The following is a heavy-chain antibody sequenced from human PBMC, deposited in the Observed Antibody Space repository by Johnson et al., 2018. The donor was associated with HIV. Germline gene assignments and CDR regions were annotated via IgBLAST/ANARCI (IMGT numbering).Heavy chain of an antibody. D-gene: IGHD3-10*01. CDR2: IRYDGSNK. Sequence: QVQLVESGGDLIQPGGSLRLSCAASGFTVSSYGMHWVRQAPGKGLEWVAFIRYDGSNKYYADSVKGRFTISRDNSKNTLYLQMNSLRAEDTAVYFCAKVPSAVWFGEVIWGQGTMVTVSS. V-gene: IGHV3-30*02. CDR1: GFTVSSYG. CDR3: AKVPSAVWFGEVI. J-gene: IGHJ3*02.